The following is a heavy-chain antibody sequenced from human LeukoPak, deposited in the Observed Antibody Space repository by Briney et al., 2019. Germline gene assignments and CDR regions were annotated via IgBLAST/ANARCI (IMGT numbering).Heavy chain of an antibody. V-gene: IGHV4-34*01. Sequence: SETLSLTCAVYGESFSGYYWSWIRQPPGKGLQWIGEINHSGSTNHNPSLKSRVTISVDTSKNQFSLKLSSVTAADTAVYYCASSKYAMADVDYWGQGTLVTVSS. CDR2: INHSGST. CDR1: GESFSGYY. D-gene: IGHD5-24*01. J-gene: IGHJ4*02. CDR3: ASSKYAMADVDY.